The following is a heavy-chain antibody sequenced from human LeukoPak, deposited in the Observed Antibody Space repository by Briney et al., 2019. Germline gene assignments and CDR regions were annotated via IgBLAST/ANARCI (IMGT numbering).Heavy chain of an antibody. CDR2: ISGSGGSK. D-gene: IGHD6-25*01. J-gene: IGHJ4*02. Sequence: GGSLRLSCAASGFTFSSYAMSWVRQAPGKGLEWVSAISGSGGSKYYADSVKGRFTISRDNSKNTLYLQMNSLRADDTAVYYCAKRGTRGEGYYFDYWGQGTLGTVSS. CDR3: AKRGTRGEGYYFDY. CDR1: GFTFSSYA. V-gene: IGHV3-23*01.